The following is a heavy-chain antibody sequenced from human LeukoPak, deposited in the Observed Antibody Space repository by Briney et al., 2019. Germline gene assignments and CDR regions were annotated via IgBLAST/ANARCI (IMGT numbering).Heavy chain of an antibody. CDR2: IYHSGST. Sequence: SETLSLTCTVSGYSISSNYYWGWIRQPPGKGLERIGSIYHSGSTYYNPSLKSRVTISVDTSKNQFSLKLSSVTAADTAVYYCARLRRVGATPFDYWGQGTLVTVSS. CDR1: GYSISSNYY. CDR3: ARLRRVGATPFDY. J-gene: IGHJ4*02. D-gene: IGHD1-26*01. V-gene: IGHV4-38-2*02.